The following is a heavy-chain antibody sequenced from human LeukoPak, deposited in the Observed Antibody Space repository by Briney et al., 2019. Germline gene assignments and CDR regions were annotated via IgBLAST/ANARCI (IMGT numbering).Heavy chain of an antibody. Sequence: SETLSLTCTVSAGSITSGDHYWSWIRQPPGKSLELIGYTSYSGSTYYNASLRSRVIISLDMSQNQFSLKLSSVTAADTAVYYCARAGGAYGGIVDCWGRGTLATVSS. D-gene: IGHD2-21*01. J-gene: IGHJ4*02. CDR2: TSYSGST. CDR1: AGSITSGDHY. CDR3: ARAGGAYGGIVDC. V-gene: IGHV4-30-4*01.